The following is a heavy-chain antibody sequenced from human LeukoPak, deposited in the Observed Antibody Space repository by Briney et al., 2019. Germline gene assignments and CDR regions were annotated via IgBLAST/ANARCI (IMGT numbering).Heavy chain of an antibody. CDR2: ISYDGSNK. V-gene: IGHV3-30*18. CDR3: AKTHSTVVVPAAPADY. CDR1: GFTFSSYG. Sequence: PGGSLRLSCAASGFTFSSYGMHWVRQAPGKGLEWAAVISYDGSNKYYADSVKGRFTISRGNSKNTLYLQMNSLRAEDTAVYYCAKTHSTVVVPAAPADYWGQGTLVTVSS. D-gene: IGHD2-2*01. J-gene: IGHJ4*02.